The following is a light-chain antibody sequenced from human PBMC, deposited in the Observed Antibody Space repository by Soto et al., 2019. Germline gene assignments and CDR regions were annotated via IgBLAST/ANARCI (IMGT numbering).Light chain of an antibody. CDR3: QQYGTSSYT. CDR2: GAS. J-gene: IGKJ2*01. Sequence: EVVMTQSPGTLSLSPGERGTLSCRASQSVTSSKLAWLQQKPGQAPRLLIYGASSRATGIPDRFSGSGSGTDCTLTISRPEPEDFAVYYCQQYGTSSYTFGQGTKVEIK. V-gene: IGKV3-20*01. CDR1: QSVTSSK.